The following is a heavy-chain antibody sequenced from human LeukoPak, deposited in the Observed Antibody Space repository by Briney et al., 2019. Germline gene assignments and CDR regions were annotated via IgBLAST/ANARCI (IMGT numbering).Heavy chain of an antibody. Sequence: ASVKVSCKASGYTFTSYGISWVRQAPGQGLEWMGWISAYNGNTNNAQKLQGRVTMTTDTSTSTAYMELRSLRSDDPAVYYCARDRLLGFGELSLVYYYYGMDVWGQGTTVTVSS. V-gene: IGHV1-18*01. D-gene: IGHD3-10*01. CDR3: ARDRLLGFGELSLVYYYYGMDV. J-gene: IGHJ6*02. CDR2: ISAYNGNT. CDR1: GYTFTSYG.